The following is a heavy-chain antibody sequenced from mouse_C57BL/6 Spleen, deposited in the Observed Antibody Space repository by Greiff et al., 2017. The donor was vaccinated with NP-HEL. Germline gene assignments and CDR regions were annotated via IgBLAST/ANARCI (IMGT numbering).Heavy chain of an antibody. V-gene: IGHV3-6*01. CDR2: ISYDGSN. CDR3: ARDLGEAWFAY. D-gene: IGHD3-1*01. J-gene: IGHJ3*01. Sequence: EVQLQQSGPGLVKPSQSLSLTCSVTGYSITSGYYWNWIRQFPGNKLEWMGYISYDGSNNYNPSLKNRISITRDTSKNQFFLKLNSVTTEDTATYYCARDLGEAWFAYWGQGTLVTVSA. CDR1: GYSITSGYY.